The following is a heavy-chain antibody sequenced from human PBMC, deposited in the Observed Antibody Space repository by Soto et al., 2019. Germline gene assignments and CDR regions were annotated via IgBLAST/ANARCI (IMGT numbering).Heavy chain of an antibody. CDR2: IYYSGST. CDR1: GGSISSGGYY. V-gene: IGHV4-31*03. Sequence: KPSETLSLTCTVSGGSISSGGYYWSWIRQHPGKGLEWIGYIYYSGSTYYNPSLKSRVTISVDTSKNQFSLKLSSVTAADTAVYYCARDAYCSSTSCSALQDYGMDVWGQGTTVTVSS. J-gene: IGHJ6*02. CDR3: ARDAYCSSTSCSALQDYGMDV. D-gene: IGHD2-2*01.